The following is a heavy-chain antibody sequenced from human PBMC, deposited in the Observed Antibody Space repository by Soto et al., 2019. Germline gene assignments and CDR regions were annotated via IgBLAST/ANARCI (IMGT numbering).Heavy chain of an antibody. CDR3: ARGSGGLAAAGTFDY. CDR1: GGSISSSNW. D-gene: IGHD6-13*01. J-gene: IGHJ4*02. Sequence: QVQLQESGPGLVKPSGTLSLTCAVSGGSISSSNWWSWVRQPPGKGLEWIGEIYHSGSTNYNPSLKSRVTISGDKSKNQFSLKLSSVTAADTAVDYGARGSGGLAAAGTFDYWGQGTLVTVSS. V-gene: IGHV4-4*02. CDR2: IYHSGST.